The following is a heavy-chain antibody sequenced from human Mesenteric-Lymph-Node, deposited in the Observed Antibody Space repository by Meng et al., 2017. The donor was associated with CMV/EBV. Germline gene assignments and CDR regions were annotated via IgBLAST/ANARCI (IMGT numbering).Heavy chain of an antibody. CDR1: GFTFSSYG. CDR2: IRYDGSNK. J-gene: IGHJ5*02. D-gene: IGHD2-2*01. V-gene: IGHV3-30*02. Sequence: GESLKISCAASGFTFSSYGMHWVRQAPGKGLEWVAFIRYDGSNKYYADSVKGRFTISRDNSKNTLYLQMNSLRAEDTAVYYCARERYCSSSTCYGFDPWGQGTLVTVSS. CDR3: ARERYCSSSTCYGFDP.